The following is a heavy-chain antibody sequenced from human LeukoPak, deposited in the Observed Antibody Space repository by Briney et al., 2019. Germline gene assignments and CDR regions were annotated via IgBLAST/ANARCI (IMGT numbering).Heavy chain of an antibody. Sequence: SETLSHTCSVSGDSIGSGRYYWTWIRQPAGKGLQWIGRLYTNENTNYNPSLESRVSISVDTSKTQFFLKLTSVTAADTAVYFCARGVVTDDYYMDVRGKETAITVSS. CDR1: GDSIGSGRYY. V-gene: IGHV4-61*02. CDR3: ARGVVTDDYYMDV. J-gene: IGHJ6*03. CDR2: LYTNENT. D-gene: IGHD2-21*02.